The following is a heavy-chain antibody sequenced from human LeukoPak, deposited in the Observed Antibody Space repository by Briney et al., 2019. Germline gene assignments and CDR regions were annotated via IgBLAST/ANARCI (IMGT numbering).Heavy chain of an antibody. J-gene: IGHJ4*02. CDR3: ATDSGGAPFDY. Sequence: GSLRLSCAASGFTFSSYGMHWVRQAAGKGLEWVAVIWSDGSNKYYADSVKGRFTISKDNSKNTLYLQMNSLRGEDTAVYYCATDSGGAPFDYWGQGTLVTVSS. V-gene: IGHV3-33*01. CDR1: GFTFSSYG. CDR2: IWSDGSNK. D-gene: IGHD3-16*01.